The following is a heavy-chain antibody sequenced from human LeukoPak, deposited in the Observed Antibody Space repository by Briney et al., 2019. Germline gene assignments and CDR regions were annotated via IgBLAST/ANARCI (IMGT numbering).Heavy chain of an antibody. Sequence: PGRSLRLSCAASGFTFSSYGMHWVRQAPGKGLEWVSAISGSGGSTYYADSVKGRFTISRDNSKNTLYLQMNSLRAEDTAVYYCAKEVWQQQNYYYYMDVWGKGTTVTVSS. CDR3: AKEVWQQQNYYYYMDV. J-gene: IGHJ6*03. V-gene: IGHV3-23*01. CDR2: ISGSGGST. CDR1: GFTFSSYG. D-gene: IGHD6-13*01.